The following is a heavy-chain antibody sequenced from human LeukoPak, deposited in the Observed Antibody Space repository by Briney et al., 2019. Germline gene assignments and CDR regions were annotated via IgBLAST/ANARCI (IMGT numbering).Heavy chain of an antibody. J-gene: IGHJ4*02. CDR1: GFTFSSYA. V-gene: IGHV3-30-3*01. D-gene: IGHD3-3*01. CDR2: ISYDGSNK. CDR3: ARVRFLEWLLYDY. Sequence: PGGSLRLSCAASGFTFSSYAMHWVRQAPGKGLEWVAVISYDGSNKYYADSVKGRFTISRDNSKNTLYLQMNSLRAEDTAVYCCARVRFLEWLLYDYWGQGTLVTVSS.